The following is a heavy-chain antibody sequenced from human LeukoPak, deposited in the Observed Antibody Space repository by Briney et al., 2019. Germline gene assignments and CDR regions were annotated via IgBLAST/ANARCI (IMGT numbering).Heavy chain of an antibody. J-gene: IGHJ6*03. D-gene: IGHD3-10*01. Sequence: SETLSLTCTVSGGSISSSSYYWGWIRQPPGKGLEWIGEINHSGSTNYNPSLKTRVTISLDKSKNQVSLKLRSVTAADTAVYYCARCLRGTMVRGIIPKYYYYYMDVWGKGTTVTISS. CDR3: ARCLRGTMVRGIIPKYYYYYMDV. V-gene: IGHV4-61*05. CDR1: GGSISSSSYY. CDR2: INHSGST.